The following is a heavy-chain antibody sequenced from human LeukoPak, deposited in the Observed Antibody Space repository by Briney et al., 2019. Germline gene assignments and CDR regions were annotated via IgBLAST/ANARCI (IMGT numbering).Heavy chain of an antibody. J-gene: IGHJ4*02. V-gene: IGHV1-18*01. CDR3: ARVVEMATTALDY. D-gene: IGHD5-24*01. CDR1: GYTFTNYG. Sequence: ASVKVSCTASGYTFTNYGISWVRQAPGQGLEWMGWISAYNGNTNYAQKVQGRVTMTRDTSISTAYMELSRLRSDDTAVYYCARVVEMATTALDYWGQGTLVTVSS. CDR2: ISAYNGNT.